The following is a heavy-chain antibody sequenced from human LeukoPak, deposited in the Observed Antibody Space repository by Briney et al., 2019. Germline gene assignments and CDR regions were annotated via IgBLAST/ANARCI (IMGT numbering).Heavy chain of an antibody. CDR1: GGSISSYY. J-gene: IGHJ4*02. CDR2: IYTSGGT. Sequence: SETLSLTCTVSGGSISSYYWSWIRQPAGKGLEWIGRIYTSGGTNYNPSLKSRVTMSVDTSTNQFSLKLSSVTAADTAVYYCARDWEQYCSSTSCYRKLDYWGQGTLVTVSS. D-gene: IGHD2-2*01. CDR3: ARDWEQYCSSTSCYRKLDY. V-gene: IGHV4-4*07.